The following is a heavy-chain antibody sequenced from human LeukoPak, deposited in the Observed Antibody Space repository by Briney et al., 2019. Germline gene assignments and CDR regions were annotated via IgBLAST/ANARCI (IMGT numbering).Heavy chain of an antibody. D-gene: IGHD2-21*01. CDR1: GGSFSGYY. CDR3: ARVSLFSFDP. CDR2: INHSGST. Sequence: PSETLSLTCAVYGGSFSGYYWSWIRQPPGKGLEWIGEINHSGSTNYNPSLKSRVTISVDTSKNQFSLKLSSVTAADTAVYYCARVSLFSFDPWGQGTLVIVSS. J-gene: IGHJ5*02. V-gene: IGHV4-34*01.